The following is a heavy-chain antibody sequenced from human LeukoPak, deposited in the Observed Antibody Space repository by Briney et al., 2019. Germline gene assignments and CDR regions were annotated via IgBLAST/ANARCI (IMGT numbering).Heavy chain of an antibody. J-gene: IGHJ4*02. CDR2: IKSKANGGTT. D-gene: IGHD5-18*01. V-gene: IGHV3-15*01. CDR1: GFTVSSNY. Sequence: GGSLRLSCAASGFTVSSNYMSWVRQAPGKGLEWVGRIKSKANGGTTDYAAPVKGRFTVSRDDSKNTLYLQLNSLKTEDTAMYYCTTDDPLNTSWGQGTLVTVSS. CDR3: TTDDPLNTS.